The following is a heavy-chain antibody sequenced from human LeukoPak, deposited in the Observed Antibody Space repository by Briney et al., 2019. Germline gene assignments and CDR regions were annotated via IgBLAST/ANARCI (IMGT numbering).Heavy chain of an antibody. CDR3: AREGYSYGSPFDY. D-gene: IGHD5-18*01. CDR2: IYYSGST. Sequence: PSETLSLTCTVSGGSISSYYWSWIRQPPGKGLEWIGYIYYSGSTNYNPSLKSRVTISVDTSKNQFSLKLSSVTAADTAVYYCAREGYSYGSPFDYWGQGTLVTVSS. J-gene: IGHJ4*02. V-gene: IGHV4-59*01. CDR1: GGSISSYY.